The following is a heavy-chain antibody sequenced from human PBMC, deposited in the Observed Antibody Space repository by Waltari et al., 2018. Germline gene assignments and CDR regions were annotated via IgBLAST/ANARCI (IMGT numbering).Heavy chain of an antibody. J-gene: IGHJ4*02. CDR2: IHGSGKT. CDR1: GDSVSNTYC. Sequence: QLQLPESGPGLVQASGTLSVTCAVSGDSVSNTYCWRWVHQSPVKGLEWIGQIHGSGKTNYNPSFASRVSVSLDTSTDQFSLKMTSATAADTAIYFCARDRGRGIYLDSWGQGTLVTVSP. CDR3: ARDRGRGIYLDS. V-gene: IGHV4-4*02.